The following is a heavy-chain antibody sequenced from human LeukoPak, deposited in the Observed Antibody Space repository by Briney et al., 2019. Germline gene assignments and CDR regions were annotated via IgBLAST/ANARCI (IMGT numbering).Heavy chain of an antibody. CDR1: GGSFSGYY. Sequence: SETLSLTCAVYGGSFSGYYWSWIRQPPGKGLEWIGEINHSGSTNYNPSLKSRVTISVDTSKNQFSLKLSSVTAADTAVYYCARGSVTQRHLNRFDPWGQGTQVTVSS. CDR3: ARGSVTQRHLNRFDP. J-gene: IGHJ5*02. D-gene: IGHD4-17*01. CDR2: INHSGST. V-gene: IGHV4-34*01.